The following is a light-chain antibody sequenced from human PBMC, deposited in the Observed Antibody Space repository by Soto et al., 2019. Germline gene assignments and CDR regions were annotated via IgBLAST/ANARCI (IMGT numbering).Light chain of an antibody. CDR1: QSVSSN. J-gene: IGKJ4*01. CDR2: AAS. V-gene: IGKV3-20*01. Sequence: EIAMTQSPATLSVSPGERATLSCRASQSVSSNLAWYQQKPGQAPRLLIYAASTRATGIPDRFSGSASGTVFTLTITRLEPEDFAVYYCQQYGTLPLTFGGGTKVDIK. CDR3: QQYGTLPLT.